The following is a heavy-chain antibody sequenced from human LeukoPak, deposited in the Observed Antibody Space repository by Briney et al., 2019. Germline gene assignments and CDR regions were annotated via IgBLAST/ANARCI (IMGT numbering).Heavy chain of an antibody. D-gene: IGHD6-13*01. CDR1: GFTFSSYA. Sequence: GGSLRLSCAASGFTFSSYAMHWVRQAPGKGLEWVAVISYDGSNKYYADSVKGRFTISRDNSKNTLYLQMNSLRAEDTAVYYCARETAAGPFDYWGQGTLVTVSS. CDR3: ARETAAGPFDY. V-gene: IGHV3-30-3*01. CDR2: ISYDGSNK. J-gene: IGHJ4*02.